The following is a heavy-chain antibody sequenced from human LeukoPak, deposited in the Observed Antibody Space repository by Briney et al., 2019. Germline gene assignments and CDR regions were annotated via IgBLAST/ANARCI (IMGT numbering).Heavy chain of an antibody. CDR2: ISATGGT. CDR3: ARERAEIGVPYFDY. CDR1: GFTFDDYG. D-gene: IGHD2-8*01. J-gene: IGHJ4*02. V-gene: IGHV3-23*01. Sequence: GGSLRLSCAASGFTFDDYGMSWVRQAPGKRLEWVSGISATGGTFYSDSVKGRFTISRDNSKNTLYLQMNSLRGEDTAVYYCARERAEIGVPYFDYWGQGTLVTVSS.